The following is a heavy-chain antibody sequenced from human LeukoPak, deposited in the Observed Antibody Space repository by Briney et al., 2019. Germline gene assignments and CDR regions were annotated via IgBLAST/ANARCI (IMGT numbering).Heavy chain of an antibody. V-gene: IGHV3-21*01. J-gene: IGHJ6*03. Sequence: GGSLRLSCTASGFTFINYSMNWVRQAPGKGLEWVSSISTNSAFIYYADSVRGRFTISRDNTKNSLYLQMNSLRAEDTAVYYCARDNAWAYYYYMDVWGKGTTVTVSS. CDR1: GFTFINYS. D-gene: IGHD3-16*01. CDR3: ARDNAWAYYYYMDV. CDR2: ISTNSAFI.